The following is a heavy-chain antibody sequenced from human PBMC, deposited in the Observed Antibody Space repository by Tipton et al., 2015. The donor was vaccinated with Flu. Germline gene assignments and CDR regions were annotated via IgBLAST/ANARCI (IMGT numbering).Heavy chain of an antibody. J-gene: IGHJ4*02. CDR3: ARPTSAYCSGDCYIGSYRPSFDY. CDR1: GFTFSSYS. D-gene: IGHD2-21*01. Sequence: SLRLSCAASGFTFSSYSMNWVRQAPGKGLEWVSSISGSSSYIYYADSVKGRFTVSRDYAKNSVHLQMNSLRAEDTAVYYCARPTSAYCSGDCYIGSYRPSFDYWGQGTLVTVSS. CDR2: ISGSSSYI. V-gene: IGHV3-21*06.